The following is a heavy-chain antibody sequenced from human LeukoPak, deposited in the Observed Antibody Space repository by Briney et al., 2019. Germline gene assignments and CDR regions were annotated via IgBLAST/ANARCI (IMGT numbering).Heavy chain of an antibody. CDR1: GGTFSSYA. J-gene: IGHJ6*03. V-gene: IGHV1-69*05. CDR2: IIPIFGTA. D-gene: IGHD2-2*01. CDR3: ARQKVPAAGCYMDV. Sequence: SVKVSCKASGGTFSSYAISWVRQAPGQGLEWMGGIIPIFGTANYAQKFQGRVTITTDESTSTAYMELSSLRSEDTAVYYCARQKVPAAGCYMDVWGKGTTVTVSS.